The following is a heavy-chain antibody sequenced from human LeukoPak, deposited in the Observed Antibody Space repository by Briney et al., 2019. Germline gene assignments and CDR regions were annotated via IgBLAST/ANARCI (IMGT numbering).Heavy chain of an antibody. V-gene: IGHV4-59*08. CDR2: IYYSGST. CDR3: ARVVVGATNFYYGMDV. D-gene: IGHD1-26*01. J-gene: IGHJ6*04. CDR1: GGYMNTYY. Sequence: PSETLSLTCAVSGGYMNTYYWTCIRQPPGKGLQWDGNIYYSGSTNYNPSLKSRVTISVDTSKNQFSLKLSSVTAADTALYYCARVVVGATNFYYGMDVWGKGTTVTVSS.